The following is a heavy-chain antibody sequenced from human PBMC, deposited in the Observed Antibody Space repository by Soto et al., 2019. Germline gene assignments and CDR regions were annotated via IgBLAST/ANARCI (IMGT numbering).Heavy chain of an antibody. D-gene: IGHD2-15*01. V-gene: IGHV1-69*13. CDR2: IIPIFGTA. J-gene: IGHJ6*02. CDR3: ARDPRAAPDYYYGMDV. Sequence: SVKVSCKASGGTFSSYAISWVRQAPGQGLEWMGGIIPIFGTANYAQKFQGRVTITADESTSTAYMELSSLRSEDTAVYYCARDPRAAPDYYYGMDVWGQGTTVTVSS. CDR1: GGTFSSYA.